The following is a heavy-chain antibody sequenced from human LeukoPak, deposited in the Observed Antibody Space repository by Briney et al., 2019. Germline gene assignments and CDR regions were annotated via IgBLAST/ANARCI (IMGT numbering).Heavy chain of an antibody. CDR1: GFTFSSYS. CDR2: ISSSSSYI. J-gene: IGHJ4*02. V-gene: IGHV3-21*01. D-gene: IGHD3-10*01. CDR3: ARDDLSGSGSPLDY. Sequence: GGSLRLSCAASGFTFSSYSMNWVHQAPGKGLEWVSSISSSSSYIYYADSVKGRFTISRDNAKNSLYLQMNSLRAEDTAVYYCARDDLSGSGSPLDYWGQGTLVTVSS.